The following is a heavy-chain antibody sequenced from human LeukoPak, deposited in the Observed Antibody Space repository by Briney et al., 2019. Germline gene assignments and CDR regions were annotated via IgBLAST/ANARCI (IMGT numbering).Heavy chain of an antibody. CDR2: IYYSGST. D-gene: IGHD3-3*01. J-gene: IGHJ2*01. V-gene: IGHV4-61*01. CDR1: GGSVSSGSYY. CDR3: ARGALRFLEWPRYLDL. Sequence: SETLSLTCTVSGGSVSSGSYYWSWIRQPPGKGLEWIGYIYYSGSTNYNPSLKSRVTISVDTSKNQFSLKLSSVTAADTAVYYCARGALRFLEWPRYLDLWGRGTLVTVSS.